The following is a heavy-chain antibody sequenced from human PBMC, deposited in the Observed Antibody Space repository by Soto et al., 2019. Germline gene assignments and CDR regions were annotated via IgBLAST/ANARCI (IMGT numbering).Heavy chain of an antibody. CDR3: AREWPDYYDSSGYPVGYFDY. V-gene: IGHV3-48*02. CDR2: ISSSSSTI. D-gene: IGHD3-22*01. CDR1: GFTFSSYS. J-gene: IGHJ4*02. Sequence: EVQLVESGGGLVQPGGSLRLSCAASGFTFSSYSMNWVRQAPGKGLEWVSYISSSSSTIYYADSVKGRFTISRDNAKNSLYLQMNSLRDEDTAVYYCAREWPDYYDSSGYPVGYFDYWGQGTLVTVSS.